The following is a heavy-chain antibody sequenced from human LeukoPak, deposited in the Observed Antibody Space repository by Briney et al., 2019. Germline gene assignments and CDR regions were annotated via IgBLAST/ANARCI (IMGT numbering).Heavy chain of an antibody. CDR1: GYTFTSNY. CDR2: IAPSSGTT. Sequence: GASVKVSCKASGYTFTSNYMHWVRQAPGQGLEWMGVIAPSSGTTNYAQKFQGRVTMTRDTSTSTLYMELSSLTSEDTAVYYCARASGSSAVPFDYWGQGTLVTVSS. D-gene: IGHD3-10*01. V-gene: IGHV1-46*01. CDR3: ARASGSSAVPFDY. J-gene: IGHJ4*02.